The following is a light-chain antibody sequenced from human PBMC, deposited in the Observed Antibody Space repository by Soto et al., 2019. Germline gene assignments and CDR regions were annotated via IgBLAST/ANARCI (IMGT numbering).Light chain of an antibody. CDR3: QQYGSSPRFT. V-gene: IGKV3-20*01. J-gene: IGKJ3*01. Sequence: EIVLTQSPGTLSLSPGERATLSCRASQSISSTYLAWYQQKPGQAPRLLLYAASSRAPGIPDRFSGSGSGTDFTLTISRLEPEDFAVYYCQQYGSSPRFTFGPGTKVDIK. CDR2: AAS. CDR1: QSISSTY.